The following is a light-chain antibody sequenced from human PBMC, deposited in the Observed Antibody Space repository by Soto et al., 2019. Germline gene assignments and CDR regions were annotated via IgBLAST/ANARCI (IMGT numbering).Light chain of an antibody. Sequence: QSVLTQPRSVSGSPGQSVTISCTGASSDVGGYNYVSWYQQHPGKAPKLMIYDVSKRPSGVPDRFSGSKSGNTASLTISGLQTEDGAAYYCCSYAGRYTYVFGSGTKVTVL. CDR2: DVS. CDR1: SSDVGGYNY. J-gene: IGLJ1*01. V-gene: IGLV2-11*01. CDR3: CSYAGRYTYV.